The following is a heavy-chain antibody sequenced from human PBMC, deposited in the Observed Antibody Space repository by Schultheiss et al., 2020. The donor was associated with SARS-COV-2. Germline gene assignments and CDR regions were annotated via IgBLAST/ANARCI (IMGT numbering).Heavy chain of an antibody. CDR2: IYPGDSDT. D-gene: IGHD6-6*01. J-gene: IGHJ6*02. CDR3: ARAPLSIAARPAGMDV. Sequence: GESLKISCEGSDFFFTNYFIAWVRQKPEKGLESMGIIYPGDSDTRYSPSFQGQVTISADKSISTAYLQWSSLKASDTAMYYCARAPLSIAARPAGMDVWGQGTTVTVSS. CDR1: DFFFTNYF. V-gene: IGHV5-51*01.